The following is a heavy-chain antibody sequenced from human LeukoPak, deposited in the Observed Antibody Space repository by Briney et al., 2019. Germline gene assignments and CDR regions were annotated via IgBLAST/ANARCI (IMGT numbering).Heavy chain of an antibody. J-gene: IGHJ4*02. Sequence: PGGSLRLSCAASGFTFRNYVIHWVRQAPGEGLEWVAVTSSDLNVKLYADSVKGRFTISRDNSRSTLHLQMNSLRPEDTAIYYCAREGYYGSGSPPSLYFDYWGQGTLVTVSS. CDR2: TSSDLNVK. CDR1: GFTFRNYV. V-gene: IGHV3-30-3*01. D-gene: IGHD3-10*01. CDR3: AREGYYGSGSPPSLYFDY.